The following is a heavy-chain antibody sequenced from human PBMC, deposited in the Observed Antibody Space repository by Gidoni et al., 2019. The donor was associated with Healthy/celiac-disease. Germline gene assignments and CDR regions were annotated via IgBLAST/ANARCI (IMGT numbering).Heavy chain of an antibody. D-gene: IGHD4-4*01. Sequence: QVQLQESGPGLVKASETLSLTCSVSGGSINSYHWVWIRQSPGKGLEYIGYIYSTGRGDSNPSLKSRVTMSVDTSKNQFSLRLSSVTAADTALYYCARGTTITTRMGFDYWGQGTLVTVSS. V-gene: IGHV4-59*01. CDR1: GGSINSYH. CDR2: IYSTGRG. CDR3: ARGTTITTRMGFDY. J-gene: IGHJ4*02.